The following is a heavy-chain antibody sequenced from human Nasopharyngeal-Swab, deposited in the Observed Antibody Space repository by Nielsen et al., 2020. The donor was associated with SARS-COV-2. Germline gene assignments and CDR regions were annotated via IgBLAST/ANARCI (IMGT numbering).Heavy chain of an antibody. J-gene: IGHJ4*02. Sequence: ASVKVSCKASGYSFTSYHMYWVRQAPGQGLEWMGVINPSGGSATYAQRFQGKVTMTRDTSTSTVFMELSSLKSEDTAVYYCARDRYGSRSFLGYWGQGTLVTVSS. D-gene: IGHD3-10*01. V-gene: IGHV1-46*01. CDR2: INPSGGSA. CDR3: ARDRYGSRSFLGY. CDR1: GYSFTSYH.